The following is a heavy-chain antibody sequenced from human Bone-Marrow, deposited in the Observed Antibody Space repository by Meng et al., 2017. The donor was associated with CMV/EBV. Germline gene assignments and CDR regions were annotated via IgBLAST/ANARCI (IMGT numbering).Heavy chain of an antibody. V-gene: IGHV3-11*01. CDR1: GFTFSDYY. CDR2: ISSSGSTI. J-gene: IGHJ4*02. Sequence: GESLKISCAASGFTFSDYYMSWIRQAPGKGLEWVSCISSSGSTIHYADSVKGRFTISRDNAKNSLYLQMNSLRAEDTAVYYCARFEQLVVDYWGQGTLVTVSS. D-gene: IGHD6-6*01. CDR3: ARFEQLVVDY.